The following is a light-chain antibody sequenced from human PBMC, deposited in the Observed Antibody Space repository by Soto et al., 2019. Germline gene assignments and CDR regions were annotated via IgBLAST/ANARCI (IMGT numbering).Light chain of an antibody. V-gene: IGKV3-11*01. Sequence: EIVLTQSPATLSLSPGERATLSCRASQSVSNYLAWYQQKPGQAPRLLIYDASNRATDIPARFSGSGSGTDFTLTISTLDPEDFAVYYGQQRSNWPSFTFGQGTRLEIK. J-gene: IGKJ5*01. CDR1: QSVSNY. CDR3: QQRSNWPSFT. CDR2: DAS.